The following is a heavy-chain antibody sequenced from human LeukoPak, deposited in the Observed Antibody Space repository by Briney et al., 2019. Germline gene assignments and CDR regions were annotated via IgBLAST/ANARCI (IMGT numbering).Heavy chain of an antibody. Sequence: ASVKVACKASENTFTNYYMHWVRQAPGQGLEWLGLINPNGGRTAYAQNFQGRVTMTRDTSISTAYMELSRLRSDDTAVYYCARGGTDYSNSDFDYWGQGTLVTVSS. CDR3: ARGGTDYSNSDFDY. D-gene: IGHD4-11*01. CDR1: ENTFTNYY. V-gene: IGHV1-2*06. CDR2: INPNGGRT. J-gene: IGHJ4*02.